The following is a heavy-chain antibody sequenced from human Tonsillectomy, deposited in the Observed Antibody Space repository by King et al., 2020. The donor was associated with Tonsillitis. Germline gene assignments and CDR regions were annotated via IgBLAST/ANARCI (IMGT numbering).Heavy chain of an antibody. D-gene: IGHD4-17*01. CDR3: AKASMTTVTFFDY. CDR1: GFTFSSHA. CDR2: ISGSGGST. J-gene: IGHJ4*02. Sequence: VQLVESGGGLVQPGGSLRLSCAASGFTFSSHAMSWVRQAPGKGLEWVSTISGSGGSTYYADSVKGRLTISRDNSNNTLYLQMNSLRAEDTAVYYCAKASMTTVTFFDYWGQGTLVTVSS. V-gene: IGHV3-23*04.